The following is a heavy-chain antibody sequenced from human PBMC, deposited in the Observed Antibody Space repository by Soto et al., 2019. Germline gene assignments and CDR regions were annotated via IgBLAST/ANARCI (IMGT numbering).Heavy chain of an antibody. D-gene: IGHD1-26*01. CDR2: IRSEANGGTT. CDR3: TRVGKFDY. J-gene: IGHJ4*02. CDR1: GFTFADYT. Sequence: GGSLRLSCTGSGFTFADYTMSWVRQAPGKGLEWVGLIRSEANGGTTHYAASVHGGFIISRDDSRGIAFLQMNNLKSEDTAVYYCTRVGKFDYWGQGTLVTVSS. V-gene: IGHV3-49*04.